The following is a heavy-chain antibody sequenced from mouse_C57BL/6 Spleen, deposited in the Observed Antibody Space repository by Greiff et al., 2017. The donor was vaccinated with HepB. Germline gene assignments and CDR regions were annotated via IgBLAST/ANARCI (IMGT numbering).Heavy chain of an antibody. V-gene: IGHV1-69*01. CDR3: ARRRGYDYETMDY. CDR1: GYTFTSYW. Sequence: QVQLQQPGAELVMPGASVKLSCKASGYTFTSYWMHWVKQRPGQGLEWIGEIDPSDSYTNYNQKFKGKSTLTVDKSSSTAYMQLSSLTSEDSAVYYCARRRGYDYETMDYWGQGTSVTVSS. D-gene: IGHD2-4*01. J-gene: IGHJ4*01. CDR2: IDPSDSYT.